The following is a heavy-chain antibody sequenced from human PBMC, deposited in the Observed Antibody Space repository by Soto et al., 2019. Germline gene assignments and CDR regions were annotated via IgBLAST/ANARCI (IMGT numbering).Heavy chain of an antibody. CDR3: ARAYSGRLPRRADYYFAMDV. Sequence: PGGSLRLSCAASVFTFIAYDMHWVRQTTGKGLEWVSAIGAADDPYYLGSVKGRFTISRENAKNSLYLQMNSLRAEDTAVYYCARAYSGRLPRRADYYFAMDVWGQGTTVTVSS. CDR1: VFTFIAYD. CDR2: IGAADDP. D-gene: IGHD2-15*01. V-gene: IGHV3-13*05. J-gene: IGHJ6*02.